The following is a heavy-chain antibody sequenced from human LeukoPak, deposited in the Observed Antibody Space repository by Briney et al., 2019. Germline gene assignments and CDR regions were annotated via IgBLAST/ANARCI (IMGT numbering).Heavy chain of an antibody. Sequence: GGSLRLSCAASGFTFSSYEMNWVRQAPGKGLEWVSYISSSGSTIYYADSVKGRFTISRDNAKNSLCLQMNSLRAEDTAVYYCARLEYSYGYGPYYYYYMDVWGKGTTVTVSS. V-gene: IGHV3-48*03. D-gene: IGHD5-18*01. J-gene: IGHJ6*03. CDR1: GFTFSSYE. CDR3: ARLEYSYGYGPYYYYYMDV. CDR2: ISSSGSTI.